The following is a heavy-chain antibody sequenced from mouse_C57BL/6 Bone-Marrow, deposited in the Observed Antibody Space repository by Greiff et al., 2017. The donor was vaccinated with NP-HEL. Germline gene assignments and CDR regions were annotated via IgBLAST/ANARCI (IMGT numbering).Heavy chain of an antibody. V-gene: IGHV1-26*01. J-gene: IGHJ2*01. CDR2: INPNNGGT. D-gene: IGHD2-3*01. CDR1: GYTFTDYY. Sequence: EVQLQQSGPELVKPGASVKISCKASGYTFTDYYMNWVKQSHGKSLEWIGDINPNNGGTSYNQKFKGKATLTVDKSSSTAYMELRSLTSEDSAVYYCARSRLGWFSYYFDYWGQGTTLTVSS. CDR3: ARSRLGWFSYYFDY.